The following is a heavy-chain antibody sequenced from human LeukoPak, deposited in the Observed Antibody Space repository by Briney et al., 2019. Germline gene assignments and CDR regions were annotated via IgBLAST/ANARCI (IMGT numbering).Heavy chain of an antibody. CDR3: TTGNLGN. Sequence: GGSLRLSCAASGFTVSNNYMSWVRQAPGKGLEWVSVTYSGGGTYYADSVKGRFTISRDNSKNTLYLQMNSLRAEDTAVYYCTTGNLGNWGQGTMVTVSS. J-gene: IGHJ3*01. CDR1: GFTVSNNY. CDR2: TYSGGGT. V-gene: IGHV3-66*01. D-gene: IGHD3-16*01.